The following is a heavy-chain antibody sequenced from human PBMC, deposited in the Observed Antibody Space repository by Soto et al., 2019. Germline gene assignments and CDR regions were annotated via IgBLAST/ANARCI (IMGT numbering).Heavy chain of an antibody. CDR1: GFTFSTYG. CDR3: ARRKLSGSPSEYSCYYGLDV. V-gene: IGHV3-30*03. D-gene: IGHD3-3*01. Sequence: GGSLRLSCAASGFTFSTYGMPWVRQAPGKGLEWVAVISYDGSIKYYTESVKGRFTISIDNSKNTLFLQMSSLRAEDTAVYYCARRKLSGSPSEYSCYYGLDVWGQGTTVTVSS. J-gene: IGHJ6*02. CDR2: ISYDGSIK.